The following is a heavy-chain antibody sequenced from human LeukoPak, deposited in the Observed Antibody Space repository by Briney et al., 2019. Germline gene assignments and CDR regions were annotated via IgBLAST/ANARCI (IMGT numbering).Heavy chain of an antibody. V-gene: IGHV1-46*01. CDR1: GYTFTSYY. J-gene: IGHJ5*02. CDR2: INPSGGST. Sequence: GASVKVSCKASGYTFTSYYMHWVRQAPGQGLEWMGIINPSGGSTSYAQKFQGRVTMTRDMSTSTVYMEPSSLRSEDTAVYYCARDPVRGNNWFDPWGQGTLVTVSS. CDR3: ARDPVRGNNWFDP. D-gene: IGHD1-14*01.